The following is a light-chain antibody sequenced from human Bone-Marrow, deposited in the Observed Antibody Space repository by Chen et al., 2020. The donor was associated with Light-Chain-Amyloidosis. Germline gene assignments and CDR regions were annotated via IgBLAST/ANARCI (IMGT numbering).Light chain of an antibody. CDR2: ADN. CDR1: SSNIGAGYD. V-gene: IGLV1-40*01. CDR3: QSFDSSLSGFVI. J-gene: IGLJ2*01. Sequence: QSVLTQPPSVSGAPGQRVTISCTASSSNIGAGYDVHWYQQLPGTAPRLLIYADNNRPSGVPERFSGSKSGTSASLAITGLQADDEGDYYCQSFDSSLSGFVIFGGGTKLTVL.